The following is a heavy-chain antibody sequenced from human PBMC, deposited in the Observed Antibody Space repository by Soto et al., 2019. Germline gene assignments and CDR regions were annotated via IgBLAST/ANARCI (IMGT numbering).Heavy chain of an antibody. CDR2: IKEDGSEK. J-gene: IGHJ6*03. CDR3: ARIYGSGSYTPSFGYYYMDV. Sequence: PGGSLRLSCAASGFTFSDFWMSWVRQAPGKGLEWVANIKEDGSEKYYVDSVKGRFTISRNNAQNSLYLQMNSLRAEDTAVYYCARIYGSGSYTPSFGYYYMDVWGKGTTVTVSS. V-gene: IGHV3-7*05. D-gene: IGHD3-10*01. CDR1: GFTFSDFW.